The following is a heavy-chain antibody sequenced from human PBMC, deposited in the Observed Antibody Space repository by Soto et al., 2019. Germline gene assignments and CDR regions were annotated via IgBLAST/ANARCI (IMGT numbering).Heavy chain of an antibody. J-gene: IGHJ6*02. CDR2: ISGSGGST. CDR1: GFTFSSYT. Sequence: GGSLRLSCAASGFTFSSYTMSWVRPAPGKGLEWVSAISGSGGSTYYADSVKGRFTISRDNSKNTLYLQMNSLRAEDTAVYYCANKVPAAQYGMDVWGQATTVTVSS. D-gene: IGHD2-2*01. V-gene: IGHV3-23*01. CDR3: ANKVPAAQYGMDV.